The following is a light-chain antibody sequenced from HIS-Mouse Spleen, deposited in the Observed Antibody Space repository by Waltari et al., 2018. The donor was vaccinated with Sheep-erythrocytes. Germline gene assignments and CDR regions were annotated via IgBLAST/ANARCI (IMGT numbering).Light chain of an antibody. V-gene: IGLV1-40*01. CDR3: QSYDSSLSGSV. J-gene: IGLJ2*01. CDR2: GNS. CDR1: SSNIGAGYD. Sequence: QSVLTQPPSVSGAPGQRVTISCTGSSSNIGAGYDVHWYQQLPGPAPKLLIYGNSIRPSGVPERFSGSKSGTSASLAITGLKAEDEADYYCQSYDSSLSGSVFGGGTKLTVL.